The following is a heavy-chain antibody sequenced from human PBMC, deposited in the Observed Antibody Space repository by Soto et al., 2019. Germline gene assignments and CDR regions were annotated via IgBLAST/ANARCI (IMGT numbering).Heavy chain of an antibody. V-gene: IGHV3-33*03. CDR1: GFTFNSYG. CDR2: LWYDGSNT. Sequence: QVQLVESGGGVVQPGRSLRLSCAASGFTFNSYGMNWVRQAPGKGLEWVAVLWYDGSNTNYADSVKGRFTISRDNSKDTLYLQMKSLRAEETAVYYWAGSTLEWLLVFDFWGQGTLVTVSS. J-gene: IGHJ4*02. CDR3: AGSTLEWLLVFDF. D-gene: IGHD3-3*01.